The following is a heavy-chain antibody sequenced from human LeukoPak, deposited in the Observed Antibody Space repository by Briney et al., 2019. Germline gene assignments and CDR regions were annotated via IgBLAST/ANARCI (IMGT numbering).Heavy chain of an antibody. CDR1: GYSISSGYY. D-gene: IGHD4-17*01. J-gene: IGHJ5*02. V-gene: IGHV4-38-2*02. CDR3: ARRGAYGDYHAPWPGWFDP. CDR2: IYHSGST. Sequence: SETLSLTCTVSGYSISSGYYWGWIRQPPGKGLEWIGSIYHSGSTYYNPSLKSRVTISVYTSKNQFSLKLSSVTAADTAVYYCARRGAYGDYHAPWPGWFDPWGQGTLVTVSS.